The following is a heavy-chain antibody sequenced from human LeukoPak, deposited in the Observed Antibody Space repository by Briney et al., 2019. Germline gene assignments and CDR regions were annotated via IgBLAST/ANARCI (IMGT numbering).Heavy chain of an antibody. CDR2: ISGSGGST. Sequence: GSLRLSCAASGFTFSSYGMHWVRQAPGKGLEWVSAISGSGGSTYYADSVKGRFTISRDNSKNTLYLQMNSLRAEDTALYHCARVGRDSGYDFIIGAFDIWGQGTMVTVSS. CDR3: ARVGRDSGYDFIIGAFDI. CDR1: GFTFSSYG. J-gene: IGHJ3*02. V-gene: IGHV3-23*01. D-gene: IGHD5-12*01.